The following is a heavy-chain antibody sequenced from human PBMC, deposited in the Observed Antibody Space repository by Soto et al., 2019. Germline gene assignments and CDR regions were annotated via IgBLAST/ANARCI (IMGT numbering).Heavy chain of an antibody. D-gene: IGHD3-3*01. Sequence: ASVKVSCKASGYTFTSYDTNWVRQATGQGLEWMGWMNPNSGNTGYAQKFQGRVTMTRNTSISTAYMELSSLRSEDTAVYYCATILPPHSHATEGYDFWSGYYDFDYWGQGTLVT. CDR1: GYTFTSYD. J-gene: IGHJ4*02. CDR3: ATILPPHSHATEGYDFWSGYYDFDY. CDR2: MNPNSGNT. V-gene: IGHV1-8*01.